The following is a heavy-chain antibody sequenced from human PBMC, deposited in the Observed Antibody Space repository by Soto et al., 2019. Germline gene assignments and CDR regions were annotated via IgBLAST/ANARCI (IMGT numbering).Heavy chain of an antibody. Sequence: QVQLVQSGAEAKKPGSSVKVSCKASGGSLSNYGISWVRQAPGQGLEWMGAIIPVFGTPNYAQKFQDRVTITADESTTTVYMEVRSLTSEDTAVYYCARGDATKIVVTTYYGMDVWGQGTTVTVSS. J-gene: IGHJ6*02. V-gene: IGHV1-69*12. CDR3: ARGDATKIVVTTYYGMDV. CDR2: IIPVFGTP. D-gene: IGHD3-22*01. CDR1: GGSLSNYG.